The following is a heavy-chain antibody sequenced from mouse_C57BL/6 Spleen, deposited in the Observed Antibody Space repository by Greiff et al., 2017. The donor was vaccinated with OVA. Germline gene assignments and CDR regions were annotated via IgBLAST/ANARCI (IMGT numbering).Heavy chain of an antibody. CDR1: GFTFSSYA. CDR3: ATLYGSSYWYFDV. CDR2: ISDGGSYT. Sequence: DVHLVESGGGLVKPGGSLKLSCAASGFTFSSYAMSWVRQTPEKRLEWVATISDGGSYTYYPDNVKGRFTISRDNAKNNLYLQMSHLKSEDTAMYYCATLYGSSYWYFDVWGTGTTVTVSS. V-gene: IGHV5-4*01. D-gene: IGHD1-1*01. J-gene: IGHJ1*03.